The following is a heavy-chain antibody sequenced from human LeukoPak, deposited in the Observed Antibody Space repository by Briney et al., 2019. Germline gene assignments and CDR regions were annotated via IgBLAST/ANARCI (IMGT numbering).Heavy chain of an antibody. D-gene: IGHD1-26*01. CDR1: GYTFTGYY. J-gene: IGHJ4*02. CDR2: INPNSGGT. Sequence: ASVKVSCKASGYTFTGYYMHWVRQAPGQGLEWMGRINPNSGGTNYAQKFQGRVTMTRDTSISTAYMELSRLRSDDTAVYYCARVEATAYYFDYWGQGTLVTVSS. CDR3: ARVEATAYYFDY. V-gene: IGHV1-2*06.